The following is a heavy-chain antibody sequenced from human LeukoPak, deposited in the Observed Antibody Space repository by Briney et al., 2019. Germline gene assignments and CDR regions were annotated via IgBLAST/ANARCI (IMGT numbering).Heavy chain of an antibody. CDR2: IYSGGST. V-gene: IGHV3-53*01. CDR3: ARFKN. J-gene: IGHJ4*02. CDR1: GVTLSSYA. Sequence: GGSLRLSCAASGVTLSSYAMSWARQAPGKGLEWVSVIYSGGSTYYADSVKGRFTISRDNSKNTLYLQMNSLRAEDTAVYYCARFKNWGQGTLVTVSS.